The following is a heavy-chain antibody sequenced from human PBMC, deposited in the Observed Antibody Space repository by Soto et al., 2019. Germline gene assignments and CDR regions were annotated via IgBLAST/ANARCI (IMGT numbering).Heavy chain of an antibody. CDR1: GFTFSSYA. V-gene: IGHV3-23*01. D-gene: IGHD6-25*01. Sequence: GGSLRLSCAASGFTFSSYAMSWVRQAPGKGLEWVSAISGSGGSTYYADSVKGRFTISRDNSRNTLYLQMNSLRAEDTTVYYCAKSGHYYYYGMDVWGQGTTVTVSS. CDR2: ISGSGGST. CDR3: AKSGHYYYYGMDV. J-gene: IGHJ6*02.